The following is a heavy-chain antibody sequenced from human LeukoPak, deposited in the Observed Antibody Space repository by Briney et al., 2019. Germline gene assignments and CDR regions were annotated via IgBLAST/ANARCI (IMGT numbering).Heavy chain of an antibody. CDR2: IRYDGSNK. Sequence: GGSLRLSCAASGFTFSSYGMHWVRQAPGKGLEWVPFIRYDGSNKYYADSVKGRFTISRDNSKNTLYLQMNSLRAEDTAVYYCAKVCSSTSCYGGGDYWGQGTLVTVSS. CDR1: GFTFSSYG. D-gene: IGHD2-2*01. V-gene: IGHV3-30*02. J-gene: IGHJ4*02. CDR3: AKVCSSTSCYGGGDY.